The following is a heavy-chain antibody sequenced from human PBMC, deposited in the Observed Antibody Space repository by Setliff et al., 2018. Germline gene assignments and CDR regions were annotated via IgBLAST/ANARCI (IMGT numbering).Heavy chain of an antibody. D-gene: IGHD6-13*01. CDR3: ARVCGMGSPPYYYYYYGMDV. CDR2: IYYSGST. V-gene: IGHV4-39*07. CDR1: GGSISSSLYY. J-gene: IGHJ6*02. Sequence: SETLSLTCTVSGGSISSSLYYWGWIRQPPGKGLEWIGSIYYSGSTYYNPSLKSRVTISVDTSKNQFSLKLSSVTAADTAVYYCARVCGMGSPPYYYYYYGMDVWGQGTTVTVSS.